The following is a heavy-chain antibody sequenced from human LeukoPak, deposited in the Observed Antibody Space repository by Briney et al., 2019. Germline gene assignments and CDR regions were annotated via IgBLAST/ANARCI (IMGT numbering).Heavy chain of an antibody. J-gene: IGHJ2*01. D-gene: IGHD2-15*01. CDR2: VHASGST. CDR1: RGSVSSYL. Sequence: PSETLSLTCNVSRGSVSSYLWNWIRQPAGKGLEWIGRVHASGSTNYSPSLKSRVTISLDKSKNTFSLKLTSATAADTAVYYCARDADSESGVLGSWGRGIPVIVSS. V-gene: IGHV4-4*07. CDR3: ARDADSESGVLGS.